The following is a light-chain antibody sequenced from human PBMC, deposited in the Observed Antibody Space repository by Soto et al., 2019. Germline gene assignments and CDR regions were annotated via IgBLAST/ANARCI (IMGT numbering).Light chain of an antibody. J-gene: IGKJ1*01. CDR2: AAS. CDR3: QQSYSTPPT. Sequence: IQMTQSPSSLSASVGDRVTITCRASQSISSDLNWYQQKPGKAPKLLIYAASNLQSGVPSRFSGSVSGTDFTLTISSLQPEDFATYYCQQSYSTPPTFGQGTKVDIK. V-gene: IGKV1-39*01. CDR1: QSISSD.